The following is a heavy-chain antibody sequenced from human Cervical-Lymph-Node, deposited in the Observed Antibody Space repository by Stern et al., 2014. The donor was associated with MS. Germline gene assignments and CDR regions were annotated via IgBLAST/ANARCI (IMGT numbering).Heavy chain of an antibody. CDR1: GFTFSNFG. D-gene: IGHD6-19*01. V-gene: IGHV3-30*18. CDR2: ISYDVSDK. Sequence: VQLVESGGGVVQPGRSLRLSCAASGFTFSNFGMHWVRQTQGKVLEWVALISYDVSDKYYADSVKGRFNISRDNSKNTVYLQMNSLRPEDTAVYHCAKGRTVAGKNVGALDFWGHGTMVIVSS. J-gene: IGHJ3*01. CDR3: AKGRTVAGKNVGALDF.